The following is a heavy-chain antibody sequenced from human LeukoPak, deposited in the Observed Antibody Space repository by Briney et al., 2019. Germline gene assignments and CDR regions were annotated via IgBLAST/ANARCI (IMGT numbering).Heavy chain of an antibody. J-gene: IGHJ2*01. Sequence: SVKVSCKASGYTFTGYYMHWVRQAPGQGLEWMGWINPNSGGTNYAQKFQGRVTMTRDTSISTAYMELSRLRSDDTAVYYCARGRYSSGWYNWYFDLWGRGTLVTVSS. CDR1: GYTFTGYY. D-gene: IGHD6-19*01. V-gene: IGHV1-2*02. CDR3: ARGRYSSGWYNWYFDL. CDR2: INPNSGGT.